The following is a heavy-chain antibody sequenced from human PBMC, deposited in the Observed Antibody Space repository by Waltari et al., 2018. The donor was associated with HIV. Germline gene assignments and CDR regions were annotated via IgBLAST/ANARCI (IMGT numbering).Heavy chain of an antibody. CDR1: GFTVSSNF. Sequence: EVQLVESGGGLVQPGGSLRLSCAASGFTVSSNFMSWVRQAPGKGLEWVSVIYSGVGTYYADSVKGRFTISRDKSKNTLYLQMNSLRAEDTAVYYCARVPRGPYGMDVWGQGTTVTVSS. CDR3: ARVPRGPYGMDV. V-gene: IGHV3-66*01. CDR2: IYSGVGT. J-gene: IGHJ6*02.